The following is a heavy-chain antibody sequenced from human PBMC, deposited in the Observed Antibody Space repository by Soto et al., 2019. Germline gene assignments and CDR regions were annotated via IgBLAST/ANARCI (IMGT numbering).Heavy chain of an antibody. CDR1: GYTFTSYG. Sequence: QVQLVQSGAEVKKPGASVKVSCKASGYTFTSYGISWVRQAPGQGLEWMGWISAYNGNTNYAQKLQGRVTMTTDTSTSTAYMELRSLRSDDTAVYYCAREDILTGYYIPYRYFDLWGRGTLVTVSS. D-gene: IGHD3-9*01. CDR3: AREDILTGYYIPYRYFDL. CDR2: ISAYNGNT. J-gene: IGHJ2*01. V-gene: IGHV1-18*01.